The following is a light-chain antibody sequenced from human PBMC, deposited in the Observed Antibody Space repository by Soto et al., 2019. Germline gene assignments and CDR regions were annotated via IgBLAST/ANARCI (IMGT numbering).Light chain of an antibody. Sequence: VMTQAPATLSVSPGARATLSCRASQTINNNVAWYQLKDGQVPRLLIYGASTRAADVPARFSGGGSGTEFTLTISSLQPDDFATYYCQHYNSYSEAFGQGTKVDIK. CDR3: QHYNSYSEA. V-gene: IGKV3-15*01. CDR2: GAS. CDR1: QTINNN. J-gene: IGKJ1*01.